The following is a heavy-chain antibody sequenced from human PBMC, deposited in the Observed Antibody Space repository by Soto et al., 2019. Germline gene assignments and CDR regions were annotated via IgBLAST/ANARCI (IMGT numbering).Heavy chain of an antibody. J-gene: IGHJ6*02. CDR3: ARHAYDFWSGHPNPRYYYGMEV. D-gene: IGHD3-3*01. CDR1: GYSFTSYW. CDR2: IYPGDSNT. V-gene: IGHV5-51*01. Sequence: GESLKISCKGSGYSFTSYWIGWVRQMPGKGLEWMGIIYPGDSNTRYSPSLQGQVTTSVDKSISTAYLQWSSLKATDTAMYYCARHAYDFWSGHPNPRYYYGMEVWGQGTTVTVSS.